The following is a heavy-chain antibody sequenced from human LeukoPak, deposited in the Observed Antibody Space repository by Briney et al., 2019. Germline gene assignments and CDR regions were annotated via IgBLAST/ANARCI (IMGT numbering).Heavy chain of an antibody. J-gene: IGHJ4*02. Sequence: GSLRLSCAASGFTFSNYDVHWVRQAPGKGLEWVAVIWYDGSDKYYVDSVKGRFTISRDISKNTLYLQMNSLSAEDTAVYYCARHGYNYGFDYWGQGTLVTVSS. CDR3: ARHGYNYGFDY. V-gene: IGHV3-33*01. CDR2: IWYDGSDK. CDR1: GFTFSNYD. D-gene: IGHD5-24*01.